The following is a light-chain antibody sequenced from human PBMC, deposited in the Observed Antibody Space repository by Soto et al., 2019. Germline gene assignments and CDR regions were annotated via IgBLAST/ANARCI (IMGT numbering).Light chain of an antibody. CDR1: QDISNY. CDR2: DAS. V-gene: IGKV1-33*01. J-gene: IGKJ4*01. Sequence: DLQMTQSPSSLSASVGDRVTITCQASQDISNYLNWYQQKPGKAPKLLIYDASNLETGVPSRFSGSGSGTDFTFTISSLQPEDIATYYCQQYDNRQLTFGGGTKVEIK. CDR3: QQYDNRQLT.